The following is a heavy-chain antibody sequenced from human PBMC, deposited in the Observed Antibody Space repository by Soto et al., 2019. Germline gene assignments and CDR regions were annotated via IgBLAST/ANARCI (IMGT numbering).Heavy chain of an antibody. Sequence: QVQLVQSGAEVKKPGASVKVSCKASGYTFSTYGISWMRQAPGQGPEWMGWISTYNGNTNYAQMFQGRVTMTTETSTSTAYMELRSLRSDDTAMYYCARTFYDSSGSKFDYWGQGTRVTVSS. V-gene: IGHV1-18*01. CDR2: ISTYNGNT. D-gene: IGHD3-22*01. CDR1: GYTFSTYG. CDR3: ARTFYDSSGSKFDY. J-gene: IGHJ4*02.